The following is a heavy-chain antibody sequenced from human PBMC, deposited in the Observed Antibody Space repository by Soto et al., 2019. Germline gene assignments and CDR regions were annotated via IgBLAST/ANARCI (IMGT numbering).Heavy chain of an antibody. CDR2: TKLDESEK. CDR3: VREGDSGFFS. D-gene: IGHD6-25*01. V-gene: IGHV3-7*01. J-gene: IGHJ5*02. CDR1: GFTFGDYW. Sequence: EVQLVESGGGLVQPGGSLRLSCATSGFTFGDYWMSWVRQAPGKRLEWVANTKLDESEKYYVGSVKGRFTISRDNDKNSLYLQMNSLRAEDTAVYFCVREGDSGFFSWGQGTLVTVYS.